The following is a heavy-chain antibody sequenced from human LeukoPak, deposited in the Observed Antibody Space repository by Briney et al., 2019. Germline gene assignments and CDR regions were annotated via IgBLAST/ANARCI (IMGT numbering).Heavy chain of an antibody. J-gene: IGHJ5*02. CDR3: ARDPSLTEDWFDP. CDR2: IYYSGST. CDR1: GGSISSYY. D-gene: IGHD4-11*01. Sequence: PSETLSLTCTVSGGSISSYYWSWIRQPPGKGLEWIGYIYYSGSTSYNPSLKSRVTISVDASKNQFSLKLSSVTAADTAVYYCARDPSLTEDWFDPWGQGTLVTVSS. V-gene: IGHV4-59*12.